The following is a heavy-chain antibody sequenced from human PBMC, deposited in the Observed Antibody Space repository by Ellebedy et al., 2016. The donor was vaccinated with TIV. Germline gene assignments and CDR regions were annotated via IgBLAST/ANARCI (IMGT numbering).Heavy chain of an antibody. CDR3: SRYGDSENILDN. J-gene: IGHJ3*02. CDR1: GFTFGDYA. CDR2: IRSRTYGGTT. V-gene: IGHV3-49*03. D-gene: IGHD4-17*01. Sequence: GGSLRLSXTASGFTFGDYALSWFRQAPGKGLEWINFIRSRTYGGTTESAASVKGRFTVSRDDSKSIAYLQMNSLKTENTALYYSSRYGDSENILDNWGKGTRGT.